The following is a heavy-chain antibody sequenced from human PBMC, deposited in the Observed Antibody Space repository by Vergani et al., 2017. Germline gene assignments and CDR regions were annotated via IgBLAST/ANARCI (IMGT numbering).Heavy chain of an antibody. CDR2: IYYSGST. V-gene: IGHV4-59*01. CDR1: GGSISRYY. Sequence: QVQLQESGPGLVTPSETLSLTCTVSGGSISRYYWSWIRQPPGKGLEWIGYIYYSGSTNYNPSLKSRVTISVDTSKNQFSLKLSSVTAADTAVYYCASAYSSSWYPYWGQGTLVTVSS. J-gene: IGHJ4*02. CDR3: ASAYSSSWYPY. D-gene: IGHD6-13*01.